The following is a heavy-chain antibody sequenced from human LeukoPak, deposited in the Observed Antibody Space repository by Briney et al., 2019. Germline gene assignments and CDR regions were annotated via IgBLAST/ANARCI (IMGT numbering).Heavy chain of an antibody. Sequence: SETLSLTCTVSGGSISSYYWSWIRQPPGKGLEWIGYIYYSGSTYYNPSLKSRVTISVDTSKNQFSLKLSSVTAADTAVYYCARKSIAAAGIRGPFDYWGQGTLVTVSS. CDR2: IYYSGST. CDR3: ARKSIAAAGIRGPFDY. CDR1: GGSISSYY. J-gene: IGHJ4*02. V-gene: IGHV4-59*12. D-gene: IGHD6-13*01.